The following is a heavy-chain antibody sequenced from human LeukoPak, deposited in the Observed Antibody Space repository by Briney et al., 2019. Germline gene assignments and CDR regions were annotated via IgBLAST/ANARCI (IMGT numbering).Heavy chain of an antibody. CDR2: IYYSGHA. Sequence: PSETLSLTCTVSGGSISSSDYYWGWIRQPPGKGLECIGNIYYSGHAYYSPSLKSRVTISVDTSKNQFSLRLSSVTAADTAVYYCARRGYTYGSPFDYWGQGTLVTVSS. CDR1: GGSISSSDYY. V-gene: IGHV4-39*07. J-gene: IGHJ4*02. CDR3: ARRGYTYGSPFDY. D-gene: IGHD5-18*01.